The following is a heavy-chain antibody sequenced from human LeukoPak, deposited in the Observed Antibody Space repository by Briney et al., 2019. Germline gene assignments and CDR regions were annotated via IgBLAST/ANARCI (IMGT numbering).Heavy chain of an antibody. Sequence: GGSLRLSCAASKFIVTTNYMSWVRQAPGKGLEWVSTIYSGGTIYYADSVKGRFFISRDTSKTTVYLQMKSLRVEDTAVYYCARAPDSYESGGPLFSYWGQGTLVTVSS. V-gene: IGHV3-66*01. CDR1: KFIVTTNY. D-gene: IGHD3-22*01. CDR3: ARAPDSYESGGPLFSY. J-gene: IGHJ4*02. CDR2: IYSGGTI.